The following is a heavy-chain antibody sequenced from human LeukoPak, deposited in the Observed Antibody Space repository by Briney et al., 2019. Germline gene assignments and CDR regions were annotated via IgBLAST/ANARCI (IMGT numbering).Heavy chain of an antibody. CDR3: ARDKRVRFYYYGMDV. Sequence: SETLSLTCSVSGGSISSSSYYWGWIRQPPGKGLEWIGNFYYTGSTYYNPSLKSRVTISVDTSKNQFSLKLSSVTAADTAVYYCARDKRVRFYYYGMDVWGQGTTVTVSS. CDR2: FYYTGST. D-gene: IGHD3-10*01. J-gene: IGHJ6*02. CDR1: GGSISSSSYY. V-gene: IGHV4-39*07.